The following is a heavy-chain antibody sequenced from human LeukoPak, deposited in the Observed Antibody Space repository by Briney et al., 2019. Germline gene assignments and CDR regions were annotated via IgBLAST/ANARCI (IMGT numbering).Heavy chain of an antibody. J-gene: IGHJ5*02. D-gene: IGHD2-2*01. CDR1: GYSISNVYY. V-gene: IGHV4-38-2*02. Sequence: SGTLSLTCTVSGYSISNVYYWGWIRQPPGKGLEWIRSIYHSGSTYYNPSLKSRVAISLDTSKNHFSLKLSALTAADTAIYYCARSFKESQLILHYFDPCGQGTLVTVSS. CDR2: IYHSGST. CDR3: ARSFKESQLILHYFDP.